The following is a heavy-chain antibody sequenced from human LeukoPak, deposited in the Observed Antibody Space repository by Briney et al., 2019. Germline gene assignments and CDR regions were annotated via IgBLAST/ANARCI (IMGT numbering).Heavy chain of an antibody. V-gene: IGHV3-30*03. Sequence: GGSLRLSCAASGFTFSDHYMSWIREAPGKGLEWVAVTSSDLNVKLYADSVKGRFTISRDNSRSTLYLQMNSLRPEDTAIYYCAREGYYGSGSPPSLYFDYWGQGTLVTVSS. CDR2: TSSDLNVK. J-gene: IGHJ4*02. D-gene: IGHD3-10*01. CDR3: AREGYYGSGSPPSLYFDY. CDR1: GFTFSDHY.